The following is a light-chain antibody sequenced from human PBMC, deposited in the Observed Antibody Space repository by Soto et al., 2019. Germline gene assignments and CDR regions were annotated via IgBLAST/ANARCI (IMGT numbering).Light chain of an antibody. J-gene: IGLJ1*01. CDR1: SSDVGSYNL. CDR3: CSYARSSTYV. Sequence: QSVLTQPASVSGSPGQSITISCTGTSSDVGSYNLVSWYQQHPGKAPKLMIFEVSKRPSGLSNRFSASKSGNTASLTISGLQAEDEADYYCCSYARSSTYVFGTGTKSPS. V-gene: IGLV2-23*02. CDR2: EVS.